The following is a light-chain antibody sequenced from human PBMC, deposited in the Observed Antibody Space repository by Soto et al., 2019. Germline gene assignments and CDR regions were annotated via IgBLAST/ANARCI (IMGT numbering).Light chain of an antibody. V-gene: IGKV1-5*03. CDR3: QQYNSDFWT. Sequence: DIQMTQFPSTLSASVGDRVTITCRASQSISSWLALYQQKPGKAPKLLIYKASTLESGVPSRFSGSGSGTEFTLTISSLQPDDFAPYYCQQYNSDFWTFGQGTKAEIK. J-gene: IGKJ1*01. CDR1: QSISSW. CDR2: KAS.